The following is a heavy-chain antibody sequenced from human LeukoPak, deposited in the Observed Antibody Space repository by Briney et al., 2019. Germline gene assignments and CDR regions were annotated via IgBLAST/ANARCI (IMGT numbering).Heavy chain of an antibody. CDR3: ARGFYGAGSHFDY. D-gene: IGHD3-10*01. Sequence: SETLSLTCAVSGGSISSGDFPWSWIRQPPGKGLEWIGYIFHTGNTSYNPSLKSRVTISVDMSKNQLSLRLTSVTAADTAVYYCARGFYGAGSHFDYWGQGTLVTVSS. CDR2: IFHTGNT. J-gene: IGHJ4*02. CDR1: GGSISSGDFP. V-gene: IGHV4-30-2*01.